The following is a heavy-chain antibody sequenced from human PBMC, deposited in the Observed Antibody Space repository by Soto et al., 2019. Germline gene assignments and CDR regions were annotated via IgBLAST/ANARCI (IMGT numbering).Heavy chain of an antibody. CDR3: AKSGDSARWGIDF. V-gene: IGHV3-48*02. CDR1: GFMFDSFA. Sequence: EVQLVESGGGLVQPGGSLRLYCVGSGFMFDSFAMNWVRQAPGKGLEWVAYINGGSDSIYYAESVKGRFTISRDNARNSLSLQMNSLSDEDTAVYYCAKSGDSARWGIDFWGQGTLVTVSS. J-gene: IGHJ4*02. D-gene: IGHD7-27*01. CDR2: INGGSDSI.